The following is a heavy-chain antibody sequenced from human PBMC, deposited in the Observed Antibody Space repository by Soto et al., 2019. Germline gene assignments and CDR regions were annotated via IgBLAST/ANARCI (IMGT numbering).Heavy chain of an antibody. CDR3: TRPYCDTTSCFTDWFDP. V-gene: IGHV1-8*01. Sequence: QVQLVQSGAEVKKPGASVKVSCKASGYSFINYDITWVRQAAGQGLEWMGWGNPKRGNTDYAQKFRGRVTMTTNSSISTAYLHLSALTSEDTAVYYCTRPYCDTTSCFTDWFDPWGQGTLVTVSS. CDR2: GNPKRGNT. J-gene: IGHJ5*02. CDR1: GYSFINYD. D-gene: IGHD2-2*02.